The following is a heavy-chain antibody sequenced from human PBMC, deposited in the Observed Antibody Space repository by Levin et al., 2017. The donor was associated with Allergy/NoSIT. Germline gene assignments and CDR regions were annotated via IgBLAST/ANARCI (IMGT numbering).Heavy chain of an antibody. CDR1: GFDFHIYI. V-gene: IGHV3-21*01. J-gene: IGHJ6*02. D-gene: IGHD1/OR15-1a*01. CDR3: ARSHPLTGTTHFSYQDGMDV. CDR2: ITTASNYK. Sequence: GGSLRLSCEASGFDFHIYIMNWVRQAPGKGLEWLSSITTASNYKYYADSVRGRFVISRDNGRNSLYLQMNSLRAEDTAVYYCARSHPLTGTTHFSYQDGMDVGGPGTTVTVSS.